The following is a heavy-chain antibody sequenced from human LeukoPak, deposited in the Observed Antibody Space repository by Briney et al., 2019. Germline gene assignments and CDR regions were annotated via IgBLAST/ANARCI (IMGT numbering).Heavy chain of an antibody. Sequence: PSETLSLTCTASGGSISSYHWIWIRQPAGKGLEWIGRIDSNGDTVYNPSLKSRATMSLDMTKNQFSLKLSSVTAADTAVYYCARDRGLDGSDQLDSWGPGTLVTVSS. J-gene: IGHJ5*01. D-gene: IGHD3-10*01. V-gene: IGHV4-4*07. CDR3: ARDRGLDGSDQLDS. CDR2: IDSNGDT. CDR1: GGSISSYH.